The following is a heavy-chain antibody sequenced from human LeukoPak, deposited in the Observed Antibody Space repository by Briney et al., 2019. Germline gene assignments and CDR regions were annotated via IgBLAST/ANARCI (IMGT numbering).Heavy chain of an antibody. Sequence: ASVKASCKASRVTFSTYAISSVRQAPGQGLEWMGGIIPIFGTANYAQKFQGRVTITTDESTSTAYMELSSLRSEDTAVYYCARGGDYSNRNWFDPWGQGTLVTVSS. J-gene: IGHJ5*02. V-gene: IGHV1-69*05. CDR2: IIPIFGTA. CDR1: RVTFSTYA. CDR3: ARGGDYSNRNWFDP. D-gene: IGHD4-11*01.